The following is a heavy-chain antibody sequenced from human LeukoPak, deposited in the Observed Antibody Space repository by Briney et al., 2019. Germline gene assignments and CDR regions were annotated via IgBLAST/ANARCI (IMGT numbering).Heavy chain of an antibody. Sequence: PGGSLRLSCAASGFTFSSYAMSWVRQAPGKGLERVSAISGSGGSTYYADSVKGRFTISRDNSKNTLYLQMNSLRAEDTAVYYCAKVGEYYYYGMDVWGQGTTVTVSS. CDR2: ISGSGGST. CDR1: GFTFSSYA. CDR3: AKVGEYYYYGMDV. J-gene: IGHJ6*02. D-gene: IGHD3-10*01. V-gene: IGHV3-23*01.